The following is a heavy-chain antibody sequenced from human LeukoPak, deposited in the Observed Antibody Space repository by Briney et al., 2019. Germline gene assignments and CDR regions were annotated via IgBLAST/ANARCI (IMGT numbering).Heavy chain of an antibody. CDR3: VISSWDF. CDR2: ISSTYDTI. J-gene: IGHJ4*02. CDR1: GFTFSTYD. Sequence: GGSLRLSCAAFGFTFSTYDMNWVRQAPGKGLEWVSYISSTYDTIYYADSVKGRFTISRDNVKNSLYLQMNSLRDEDTAVYYCVISSWDFWGQGALVTVTS. V-gene: IGHV3-48*02. D-gene: IGHD6-13*01.